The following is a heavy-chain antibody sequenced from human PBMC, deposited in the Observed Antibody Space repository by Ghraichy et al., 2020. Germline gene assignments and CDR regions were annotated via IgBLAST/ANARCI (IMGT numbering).Heavy chain of an antibody. CDR1: EFTLSSFW. D-gene: IGHD3-16*01. J-gene: IGHJ5*02. CDR3: ARGGSVDNVMLTGWFDP. V-gene: IGHV3-7*03. Sequence: GGSLRLSCAASEFTLSSFWMSWVRQAPGKGLEWVANIKSDGTEDFYGDSVRGRFTITRDNVKNSVFLQMNNLRVEDTAVYHCARGGSVDNVMLTGWFDPWGQGTQVTVSS. CDR2: IKSDGTED.